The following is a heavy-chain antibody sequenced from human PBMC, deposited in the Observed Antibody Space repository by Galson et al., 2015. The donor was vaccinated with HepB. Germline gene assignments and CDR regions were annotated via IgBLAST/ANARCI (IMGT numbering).Heavy chain of an antibody. CDR3: AKQERYDFWVAPGY. V-gene: IGHV3-30*18. D-gene: IGHD3-3*01. J-gene: IGHJ4*02. CDR1: GFSFSSYD. Sequence: SLRLSCAASGFSFSSYDMHWVRQAPGKGLEWVAVISFDGSTKYYADSMKGRLTISRDNSKNTLYLQLNILRAEDTAVYYCAKQERYDFWVAPGYWGQGTLVTVSS. CDR2: ISFDGSTK.